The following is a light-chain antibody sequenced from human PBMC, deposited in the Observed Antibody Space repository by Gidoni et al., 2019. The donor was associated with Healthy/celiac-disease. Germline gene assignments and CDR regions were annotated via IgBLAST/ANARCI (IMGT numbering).Light chain of an antibody. CDR2: AAS. Sequence: GDRVTITCRASHRISSYLNWYQQKPGTAPKLLIYAASSLQSGVPSRCIGSGSGTDFTLTISSLQHADYATYYCQQSYCTPPWTFGQGTKVEIK. V-gene: IGKV1-39*01. CDR1: HRISSY. J-gene: IGKJ1*01. CDR3: QQSYCTPPWT.